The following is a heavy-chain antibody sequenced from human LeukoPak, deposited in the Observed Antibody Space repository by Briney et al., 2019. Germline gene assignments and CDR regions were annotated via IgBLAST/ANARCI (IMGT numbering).Heavy chain of an antibody. CDR3: AKHRGYGGNSGYFDY. J-gene: IGHJ4*02. CDR2: ISGSGGIT. Sequence: GGSLRLSCAASGFTFSNYAMSWVRQAPGKGLEWVSAISGSGGITYYADSVMGRFTISRDNSKNTLYLQMNSLRAEDTAVYYCAKHRGYGGNSGYFDYWGQGTLVTVSS. D-gene: IGHD4-23*01. V-gene: IGHV3-23*01. CDR1: GFTFSNYA.